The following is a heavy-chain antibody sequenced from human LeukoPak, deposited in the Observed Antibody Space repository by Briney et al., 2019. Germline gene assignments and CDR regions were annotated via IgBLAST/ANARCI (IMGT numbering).Heavy chain of an antibody. Sequence: GASVKVSCKASGYTFTSYAMHWVRQAPGQRLEWMGWINAGNGNTKYSQEFQGRVTITRDTSASTAYMELSSLRSEDMAVYYCARESTFYGSGTFGYWGQGTLVTVSS. J-gene: IGHJ4*02. CDR2: INAGNGNT. V-gene: IGHV1-3*03. D-gene: IGHD3-10*01. CDR1: GYTFTSYA. CDR3: ARESTFYGSGTFGY.